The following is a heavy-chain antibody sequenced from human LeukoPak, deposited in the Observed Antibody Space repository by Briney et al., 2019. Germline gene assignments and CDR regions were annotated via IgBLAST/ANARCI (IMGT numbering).Heavy chain of an antibody. CDR3: AKDLFYDSSGFALNNWFDP. J-gene: IGHJ5*02. V-gene: IGHV3-23*01. CDR2: ISGSGGST. D-gene: IGHD3-22*01. Sequence: GGSLRLSCAASGFTFSSYAMSWVHQAPGKGLEWVSAISGSGGSTYYADSVKGRFTISRDNSKNTLYLQMNSLRAEDTAVYYCAKDLFYDSSGFALNNWFDPWGQGTLVTVSS. CDR1: GFTFSSYA.